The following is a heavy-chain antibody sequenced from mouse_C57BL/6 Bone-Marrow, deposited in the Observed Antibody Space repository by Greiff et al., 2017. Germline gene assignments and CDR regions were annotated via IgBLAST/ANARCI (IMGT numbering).Heavy chain of an antibody. CDR3: ARFLYSNSYYYAMDY. CDR2: ISYSGST. V-gene: IGHV3-8*01. J-gene: IGHJ4*01. D-gene: IGHD2-5*01. CDR1: GYSITSDY. Sequence: EVKLMESGPGLAKPSQTLSLTCSVTGYSITSDYWNWIRKFPGNKLEYMGYISYSGSTYYNPSLKSRISITRDTSKNQYYLQLNSVTTEDTATYYCARFLYSNSYYYAMDYWGQGTSVTVSS.